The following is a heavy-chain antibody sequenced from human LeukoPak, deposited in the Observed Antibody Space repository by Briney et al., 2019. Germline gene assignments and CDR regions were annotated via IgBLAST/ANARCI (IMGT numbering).Heavy chain of an antibody. J-gene: IGHJ4*02. D-gene: IGHD6-19*01. V-gene: IGHV3-74*01. CDR3: ARGGSGWYVEGSFDY. CDR1: GFTFSSYW. Sequence: GGSLRLSCAASGFTFSSYWMHWVRQAPGKGLVWVSRINSDGSSTSYADSVKGRFTISRDNAKNTLYLQMNSLRAEDTAVYYCARGGSGWYVEGSFDYWGQGTLFTVSS. CDR2: INSDGSST.